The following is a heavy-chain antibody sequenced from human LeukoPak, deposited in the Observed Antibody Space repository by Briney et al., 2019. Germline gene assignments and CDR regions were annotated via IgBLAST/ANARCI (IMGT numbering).Heavy chain of an antibody. V-gene: IGHV4-39*01. J-gene: IGHJ4*02. CDR3: ARHPGVIRYYFDY. CDR2: IYYSGST. D-gene: IGHD2/OR15-2a*01. Sequence: PSETLSLTCTVSGGSISSSSYYWGWIRQPPGKGLEWIGSIYYSGSTYYNPSLKSRVTISVDTSKNQFSLKLSSVTAADTAVYYCARHPGVIRYYFDYWGQGTLITVSS. CDR1: GGSISSSSYY.